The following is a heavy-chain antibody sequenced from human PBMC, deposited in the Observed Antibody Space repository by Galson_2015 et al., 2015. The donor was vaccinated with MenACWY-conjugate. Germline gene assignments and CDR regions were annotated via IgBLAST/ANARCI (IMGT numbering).Heavy chain of an antibody. Sequence: CAISGDSVSSYTAAWNWIRQSPSSCLEWLGRAYYRYQWNNDYAISVRSRITISPDTSKNQVSLHLNSVTPEDTAVYYCAREESGSYSFAYWGQGTLVTVSS. J-gene: IGHJ4*02. D-gene: IGHD1-26*01. CDR2: AYYRYQWNN. CDR1: GDSVSSYTAA. CDR3: AREESGSYSFAY. V-gene: IGHV6-1*01.